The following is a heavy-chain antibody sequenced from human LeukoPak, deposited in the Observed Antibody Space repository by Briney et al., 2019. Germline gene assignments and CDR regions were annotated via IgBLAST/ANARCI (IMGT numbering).Heavy chain of an antibody. Sequence: GGYLRPSCAASGFTFSSYSMNWVRQAPGKGLEWVSYISSSSSAIYYADSVKGRFTISRDNAKNSLYLQMNSLRAEDTAVYYCARDEGGSSWYYFDYWGQGTLVTVSS. CDR2: ISSSSSAI. J-gene: IGHJ4*02. CDR3: ARDEGGSSWYYFDY. D-gene: IGHD6-13*01. CDR1: GFTFSSYS. V-gene: IGHV3-48*01.